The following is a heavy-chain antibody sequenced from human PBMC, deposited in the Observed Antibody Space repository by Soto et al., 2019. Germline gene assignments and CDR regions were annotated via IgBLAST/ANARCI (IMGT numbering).Heavy chain of an antibody. D-gene: IGHD3-10*01. CDR1: GGSISSSSYY. CDR2: IYYSGST. Sequence: SETLSLTCTVSGGSISSSSYYWGWIRQPPGKGLEWIGSIYYSGSTYYNPSFKSRVTISVDTSKNQFSLKLSSVTAADTAVYYCASLRLLWFGEGRFDPWGQGTLVTVSS. V-gene: IGHV4-39*01. J-gene: IGHJ5*02. CDR3: ASLRLLWFGEGRFDP.